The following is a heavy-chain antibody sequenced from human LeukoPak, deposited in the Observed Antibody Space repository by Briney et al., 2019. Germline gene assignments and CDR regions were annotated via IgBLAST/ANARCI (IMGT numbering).Heavy chain of an antibody. Sequence: PSETLSLTCAVSSYSISSGYYWSRIRQPPGKGLGWIGEINHSGSTNYNPSLKSRVTISVDTSKNQFSLKLSSVTAADTAVYYCARGNPSKYYDFWSGYYTSGYVDYWGQGTLVTVSS. CDR1: SYSISSGYY. CDR2: INHSGST. D-gene: IGHD3-3*01. V-gene: IGHV4-34*01. J-gene: IGHJ4*02. CDR3: ARGNPSKYYDFWSGYYTSGYVDY.